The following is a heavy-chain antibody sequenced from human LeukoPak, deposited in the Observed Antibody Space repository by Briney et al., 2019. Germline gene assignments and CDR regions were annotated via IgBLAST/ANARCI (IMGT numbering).Heavy chain of an antibody. Sequence: PGGSLRLSCTASGFTFGDYAMSWFRQAPGKGLEWVGFIRSKAYGGTTEYAASVKGRFTISRDDSKSIAYLQMNSLKTEDTAVYYCTRDPIRYFDNWFDPWGQGTLVTVSS. CDR3: TRDPIRYFDNWFDP. CDR1: GFTFGDYA. V-gene: IGHV3-49*03. D-gene: IGHD3-9*01. CDR2: IRSKAYGGTT. J-gene: IGHJ5*02.